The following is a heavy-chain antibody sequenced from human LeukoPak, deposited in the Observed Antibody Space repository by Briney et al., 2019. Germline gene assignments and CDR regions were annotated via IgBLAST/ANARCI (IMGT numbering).Heavy chain of an antibody. D-gene: IGHD1-14*01. Sequence: GGSLRLSCAASGSTFSSYAMSWVRQAPGKGLEWVSAIRGGGTGTYYADSVQGRFTISRDNSKNTLYLQMNSLRAEDTAVYYCARNHLNYFDYWGQGTLVTVSS. CDR3: ARNHLNYFDY. V-gene: IGHV3-23*01. CDR1: GSTFSSYA. J-gene: IGHJ4*02. CDR2: IRGGGTGT.